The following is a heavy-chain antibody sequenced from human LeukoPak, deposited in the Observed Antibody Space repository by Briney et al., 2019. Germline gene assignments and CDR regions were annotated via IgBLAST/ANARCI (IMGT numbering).Heavy chain of an antibody. D-gene: IGHD6-6*01. CDR2: INPNSGGT. J-gene: IGHJ4*02. CDR3: ARDGPRIAALGEDFDY. CDR1: GYTFSDYY. Sequence: GASVKVSCKASGYTFSDYYMHWVRQAPGQGLEWMGWINPNSGGTTYAPKFQGRVTMTRDTSTSTVYMELSSLRSEDTAVYYCARDGPRIAALGEDFDYWGQGTLVTVSS. V-gene: IGHV1-2*02.